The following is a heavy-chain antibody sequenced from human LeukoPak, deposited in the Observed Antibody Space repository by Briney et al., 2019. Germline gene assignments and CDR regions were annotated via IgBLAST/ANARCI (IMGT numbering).Heavy chain of an antibody. Sequence: GASVKVSCKTSSYTFTSYGISWVRQAPGQGLEWMGWISGYNGDTKYAQKFQGRVTMTTDTSTSTAYMELRSLRSDDTAVYYCARAPIVATIPDLDYWGQGTLVTVSS. J-gene: IGHJ4*02. V-gene: IGHV1-18*01. CDR3: ARAPIVATIPDLDY. CDR2: ISGYNGDT. CDR1: SYTFTSYG. D-gene: IGHD5-12*01.